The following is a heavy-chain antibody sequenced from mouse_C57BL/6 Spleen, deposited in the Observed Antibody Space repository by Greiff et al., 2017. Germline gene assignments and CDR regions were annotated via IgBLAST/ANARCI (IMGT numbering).Heavy chain of an antibody. CDR3: ARDDGYYVWYCDV. CDR2: ITPSNGGT. J-gene: IGHJ1*03. V-gene: IGHV1-53*01. Sequence: QVQLQQPGTELVKPGASVKLSCTASGYTFTSYWMHWVKQRPGQGLEWIGNITPSNGGTNYNEKFKSKATLTVDKSSSTAYMQLSSLTSEDSSVYYCARDDGYYVWYCDVWGTGTTVTVSS. D-gene: IGHD2-3*01. CDR1: GYTFTSYW.